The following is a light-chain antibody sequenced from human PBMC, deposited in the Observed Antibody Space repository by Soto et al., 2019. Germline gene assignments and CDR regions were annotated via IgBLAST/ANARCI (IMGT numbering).Light chain of an antibody. J-gene: IGLJ1*01. Sequence: QSALTQPRSVSGSPGQSVTISCTGTSSDVGGYNYVSWYQQHPGKAPKLMIYDVIKRPSGVPDRFSGSKSGNSASLTISGLKAEDEADYYCCSYAGSYFYVFGTGTKLTVL. CDR3: CSYAGSYFYV. V-gene: IGLV2-11*01. CDR2: DVI. CDR1: SSDVGGYNY.